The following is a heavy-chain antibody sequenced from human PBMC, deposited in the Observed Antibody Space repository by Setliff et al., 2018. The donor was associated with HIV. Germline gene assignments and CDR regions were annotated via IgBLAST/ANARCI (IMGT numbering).Heavy chain of an antibody. CDR2: INHSGST. V-gene: IGHV4-34*01. D-gene: IGHD3-16*02. CDR3: ARGPAYYDYVWGSYRQRRDYGMDV. Sequence: SETLSLTCAVSGYSISSGYYWSWIRQPPGKGLEWIGEINHSGSTNYNPSLKSRVTISVDTSKNQFSLKLSSVTAADTAVYYCARGPAYYDYVWGSYRQRRDYGMDVWGQGTTVTVSS. CDR1: GYSISSGYY. J-gene: IGHJ6*02.